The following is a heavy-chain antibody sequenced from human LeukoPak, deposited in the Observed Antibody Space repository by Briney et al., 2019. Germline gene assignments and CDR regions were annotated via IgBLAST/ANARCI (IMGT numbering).Heavy chain of an antibody. J-gene: IGHJ4*02. Sequence: GSSLRLSCAASGFTFSDYTMNWVRQAPGKGLERVSSFSNSSSYIYYADSVRGRFTISRDNAKNSLYLQMSSLTAEDTAVYYCAKFFDDWGQGTLVTVSS. CDR2: FSNSSSYI. CDR1: GFTFSDYT. CDR3: AKFFDD. V-gene: IGHV3-21*01.